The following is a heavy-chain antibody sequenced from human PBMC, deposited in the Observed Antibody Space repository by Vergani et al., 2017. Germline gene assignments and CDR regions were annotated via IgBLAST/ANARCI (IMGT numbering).Heavy chain of an antibody. D-gene: IGHD3-16*02. Sequence: QVQLVESGGGVVQPGRSLRLSCAASGFTFSSYGMHWVRQAPGKGLEWVAVISYDGSNKYYADSVKGRFTISRDNSKNTLYLQMNSLRAEDTAVYYCATPYDYVWGGYRFAFDIWGQGTLVTVSS. J-gene: IGHJ4*02. V-gene: IGHV3-30*03. CDR1: GFTFSSYG. CDR2: ISYDGSNK. CDR3: ATPYDYVWGGYRFAFDI.